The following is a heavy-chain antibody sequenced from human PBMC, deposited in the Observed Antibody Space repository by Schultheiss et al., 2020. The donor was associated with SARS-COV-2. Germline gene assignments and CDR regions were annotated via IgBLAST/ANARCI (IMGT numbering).Heavy chain of an antibody. CDR3: ATEEFQH. CDR2: ISSSSSYK. J-gene: IGHJ1*01. CDR1: GFTFSSYE. Sequence: GGSLRLSCAASGFTFSSYEMNWVRQAPGRGLEWVSSISSSSSYKYYADSVKGRFTISRDNSKNTLYLQMNSLRAEDTAVYYCATEEFQHWGQGTLVTVSS. V-gene: IGHV3-21*01.